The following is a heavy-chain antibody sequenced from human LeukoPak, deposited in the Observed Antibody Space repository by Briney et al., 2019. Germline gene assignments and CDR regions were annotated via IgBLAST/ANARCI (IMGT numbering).Heavy chain of an antibody. CDR2: IHYDGSNK. D-gene: IGHD3-3*01. J-gene: IGHJ3*01. CDR3: TKANGFWSGPDAFDV. Sequence: GGSLRLSCAASGFTFSRYGMRWVRQAPGKGLEWVTFIHYDGSNKYYVDSVKGRFTISRDNSKNTLYLQMNSLRAEDTAIYYCTKANGFWSGPDAFDVWGQGTMVTVSS. V-gene: IGHV3-30*02. CDR1: GFTFSRYG.